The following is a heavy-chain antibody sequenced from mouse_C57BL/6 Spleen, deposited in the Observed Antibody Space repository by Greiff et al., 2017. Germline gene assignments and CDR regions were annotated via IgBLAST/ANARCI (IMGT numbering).Heavy chain of an antibody. D-gene: IGHD2-4*01. J-gene: IGHJ2*01. V-gene: IGHV1-64*01. CDR1: GYTFTSYW. CDR3: ARFSDYDEGGY. Sequence: QVQLQQPGAELVKPGASVKLSCKASGYTFTSYWMHWVKQRPGQGLEWIGMIHPNSGSTNYNEKFKSKATLSVDKSSSTVYMQLSSLTSEDSAVYYCARFSDYDEGGYWGQGTTLTVSS. CDR2: IHPNSGST.